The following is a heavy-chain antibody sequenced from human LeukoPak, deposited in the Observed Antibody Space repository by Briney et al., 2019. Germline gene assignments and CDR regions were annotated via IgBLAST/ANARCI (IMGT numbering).Heavy chain of an antibody. V-gene: IGHV3-66*01. CDR3: ARDRGGSKRAYDY. D-gene: IGHD2-2*01. Sequence: AGGSLRLSCAASGFTVSSNYMSWVPQAPGKGLEWVSIIYSGGSTYYAESVKGRFTISRDNSKNTLYLQMNSLRVEDTAVYYCARDRGGSKRAYDYWGQGTLVTVSS. J-gene: IGHJ4*02. CDR2: IYSGGST. CDR1: GFTVSSNY.